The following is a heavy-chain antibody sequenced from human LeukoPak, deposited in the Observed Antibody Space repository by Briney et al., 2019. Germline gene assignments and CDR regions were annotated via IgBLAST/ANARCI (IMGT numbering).Heavy chain of an antibody. D-gene: IGHD6-19*01. V-gene: IGHV3-30*02. CDR2: IRYDGSNK. Sequence: PGGSLRLSCTVSGFTFSLYTMNWVRQVPGKGLEWVAFIRYDGSNKYYADSVKGRFTISRDNSKNTLYLQMNSLRAEDTAVYYCAKNGAVAGTFDYWGQGTLVTVSS. CDR3: AKNGAVAGTFDY. J-gene: IGHJ4*02. CDR1: GFTFSLYT.